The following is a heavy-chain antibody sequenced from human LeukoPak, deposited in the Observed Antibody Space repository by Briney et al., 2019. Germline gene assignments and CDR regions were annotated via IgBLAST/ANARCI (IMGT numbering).Heavy chain of an antibody. V-gene: IGHV3-43D*03. D-gene: IGHD3/OR15-3a*01. CDR2: ITWDGGDT. CDR1: GFTFDDYS. J-gene: IGHJ4*02. Sequence: PGGSLRLSCAASGFTFDDYSMHWVRQAPGEALEWVSLITWDGGDTYYADSVKGRFTISRDNSKNSLYLQMNSLRAEDTALYYCAASDFFSDYWGQGTLVTVSS. CDR3: AASDFFSDY.